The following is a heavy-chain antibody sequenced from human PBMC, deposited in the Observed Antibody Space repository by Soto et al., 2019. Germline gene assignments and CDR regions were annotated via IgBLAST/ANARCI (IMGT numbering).Heavy chain of an antibody. CDR1: GGSISSSSYY. Sequence: KTSETLSLTCIVSGGSISSSSYYWGWIRQPPGKGLEWIGSIYYSGSTYYNPSLKSRVSISVDTSKNQFSLKLSSVTAADTAVYYCARRSGVTGNDMDVWGQGTTVTVSS. D-gene: IGHD2-21*02. V-gene: IGHV4-39*01. CDR2: IYYSGST. CDR3: ARRSGVTGNDMDV. J-gene: IGHJ6*02.